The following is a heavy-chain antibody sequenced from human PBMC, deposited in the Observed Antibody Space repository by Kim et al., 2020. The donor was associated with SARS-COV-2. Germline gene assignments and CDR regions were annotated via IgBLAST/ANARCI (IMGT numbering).Heavy chain of an antibody. D-gene: IGHD1-26*01. CDR2: ISPDGSDT. Sequence: GGSLRLSCTASGFIISRDWMHWVRQAPGKGLVWVSHISPDGSDTNSADSVKGRFTISRDDAKNTLYLQMNSLRADDTAVYYCARGGQGGMGVWGQGTTVTVSS. V-gene: IGHV3-74*01. J-gene: IGHJ6*02. CDR1: GFIISRDW. CDR3: ARGGQGGMGV.